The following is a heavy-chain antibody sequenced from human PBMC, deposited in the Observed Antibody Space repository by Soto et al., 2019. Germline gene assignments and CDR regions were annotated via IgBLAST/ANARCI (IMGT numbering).Heavy chain of an antibody. CDR1: GYTFSDYY. CDR2: INPSSGGT. V-gene: IGHV1-2*02. Sequence: VQLVQSGAEVRKPGASVTVYCKASGYTFSDYYVHWVREAPGQGLEWMGWINPSSGGTIYTQRFQGRVTMTRDTSISTVYMELSRLTSDDTAVYYCAREMGVIGAPGYTWFDPWGQGALVTVSS. J-gene: IGHJ5*02. D-gene: IGHD1-26*01. CDR3: AREMGVIGAPGYTWFDP.